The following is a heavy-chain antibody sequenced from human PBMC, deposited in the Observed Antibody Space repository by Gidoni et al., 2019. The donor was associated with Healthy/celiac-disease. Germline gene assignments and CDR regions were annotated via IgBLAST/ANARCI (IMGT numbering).Heavy chain of an antibody. D-gene: IGHD6-13*01. V-gene: IGHV3-48*04. CDR2: ISSSSSTI. Sequence: EVQLVASGGGLVHPGGTLRLSWAASGFTFSSYSMNWVRQAPGKGLEWVSYISSSSSTIYYADSVKGRFTISRDNAKNSLYLQMNSLRAEDTAVYYCARLGSSSWYWFDPWGQGTLVTVS. J-gene: IGHJ5*02. CDR1: GFTFSSYS. CDR3: ARLGSSSWYWFDP.